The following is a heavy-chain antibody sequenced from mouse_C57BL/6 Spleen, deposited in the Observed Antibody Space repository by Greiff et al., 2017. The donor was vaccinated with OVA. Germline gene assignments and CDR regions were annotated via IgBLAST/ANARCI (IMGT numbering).Heavy chain of an antibody. V-gene: IGHV14-3*01. D-gene: IGHD1-1*01. CDR1: GFNIKNTY. Sequence: EVQLVESVAELVRPGASVKLSCTASGFNIKNTYMHWVKQRPEQGLEWIGRIDPANGNTKYAPKFQGKATITADTSSNTAYLQLSSLTSEDTAIYYCARDEDYGSSGGFAYWGQGTLVTVSA. CDR3: ARDEDYGSSGGFAY. J-gene: IGHJ3*01. CDR2: IDPANGNT.